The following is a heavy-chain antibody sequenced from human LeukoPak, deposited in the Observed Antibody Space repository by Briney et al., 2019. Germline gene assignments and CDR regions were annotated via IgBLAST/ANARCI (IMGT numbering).Heavy chain of an antibody. D-gene: IGHD4-17*01. CDR1: GGSISSYY. CDR3: ARFRTFYGDYSYYFDY. V-gene: IGHV4-59*01. Sequence: SETLSLTCTVSGGSISSYYWSWIRQPPGKGLEWIGYIYYSGSTNYNPSLKSRVTISVDTSKNQFSLKLSSVTAADTAVYYCARFRTFYGDYSYYFDYWGQGTLVTVSS. J-gene: IGHJ4*02. CDR2: IYYSGST.